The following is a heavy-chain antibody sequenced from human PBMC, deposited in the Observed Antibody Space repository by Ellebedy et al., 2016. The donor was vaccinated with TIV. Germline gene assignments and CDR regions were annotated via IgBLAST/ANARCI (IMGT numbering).Heavy chain of an antibody. V-gene: IGHV1-46*01. CDR3: ARDRGKGAVVVVAPMFPTANYFYGMDV. CDR2: INPSGGST. D-gene: IGHD2-15*01. Sequence: ASVKVSXXASGYTFTSYHMHRVRQAPGQGLEWMGIINPSGGSTRYAQKFQGRVTMTRDTSTGTVYMDLSSLRSEDTAVYYCARDRGKGAVVVVAPMFPTANYFYGMDVWGQGTTVTVS. CDR1: GYTFTSYH. J-gene: IGHJ6*02.